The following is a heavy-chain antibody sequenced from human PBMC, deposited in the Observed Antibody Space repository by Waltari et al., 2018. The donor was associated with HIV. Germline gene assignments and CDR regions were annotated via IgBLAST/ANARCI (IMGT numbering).Heavy chain of an antibody. CDR3: ARETEYVNWFDP. Sequence: QVQLSESGPGLLKPSQTLSLTCSVSGGPIRWRCYLWSWLRQPARKGLEWNGRIYTSGSTNYNPSLKSRVTISVDTSKNQFTLKLSSVTAADTAVYYCARETEYVNWFDPWGQGTLVTVSS. D-gene: IGHD2-2*01. CDR1: GGPIRWRCYL. V-gene: IGHV4-61*02. J-gene: IGHJ5*02. CDR2: IYTSGST.